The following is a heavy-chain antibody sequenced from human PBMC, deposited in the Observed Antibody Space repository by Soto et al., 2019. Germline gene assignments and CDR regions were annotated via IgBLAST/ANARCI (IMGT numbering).Heavy chain of an antibody. CDR3: AKDLVRAVVVPAAQHCYAMDV. V-gene: IGHV3-33*06. Sequence: GGSLRFSCAASGFIFSSYDMHWVRQAPGKGLEWVAVICFDGSDKYYADSVKGRFTISRDNSKNTLYLEMNSLRVEDTAVYYCAKDLVRAVVVPAAQHCYAMDVWGQGTTVTVSS. CDR1: GFIFSSYD. CDR2: ICFDGSDK. D-gene: IGHD2-2*01. J-gene: IGHJ6*02.